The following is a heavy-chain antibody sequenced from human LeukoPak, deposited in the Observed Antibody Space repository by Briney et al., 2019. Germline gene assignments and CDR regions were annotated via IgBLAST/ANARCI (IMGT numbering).Heavy chain of an antibody. CDR1: GCSISSYY. Sequence: SETLSLTCTVSGCSISSYYWSWLRQPPRKGLEWIGYIYYSGSTNYNPSLKSRVTISVDTSKNQFSLKLSSVTAADTAVYYCARHSRYCSGGSCYLRHYYYGMDVWGQGTTVTVSS. D-gene: IGHD2-15*01. CDR3: ARHSRYCSGGSCYLRHYYYGMDV. V-gene: IGHV4-59*08. CDR2: IYYSGST. J-gene: IGHJ6*02.